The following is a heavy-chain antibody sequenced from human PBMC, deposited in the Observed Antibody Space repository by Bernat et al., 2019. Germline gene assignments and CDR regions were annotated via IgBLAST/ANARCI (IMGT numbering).Heavy chain of an antibody. CDR1: GGSISSGDYY. V-gene: IGHV4-30-4*01. D-gene: IGHD3-22*01. J-gene: IGHJ4*02. CDR2: IYYSGST. Sequence: QVQLQESGPGLVKPSQTLSLTCTVSGGSISSGDYYWSWIRQPPGKGLEWIGYIYYSGSTYYNPSLKSRVTISVDTSKNQFSLKLSSVTAADTAVYYCARTDRYYYDSSGYHNAFFDYWGQGTLVTVSS. CDR3: ARTDRYYYDSSGYHNAFFDY.